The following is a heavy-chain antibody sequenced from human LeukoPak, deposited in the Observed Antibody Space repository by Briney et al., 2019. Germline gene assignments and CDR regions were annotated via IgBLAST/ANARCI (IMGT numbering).Heavy chain of an antibody. CDR1: GYIFTNYW. Sequence: GESLKISCKASGYIFTNYWIGWVRQMPGKGLEWMGIMYPGDSETRYGPSFQGHVTISADKSITTAYLQWSSLRASDTAMYYCARGDLHGSLTAYNHFDYWGQGFLVTVSS. D-gene: IGHD3-10*01. CDR2: MYPGDSET. J-gene: IGHJ4*02. V-gene: IGHV5-51*01. CDR3: ARGDLHGSLTAYNHFDY.